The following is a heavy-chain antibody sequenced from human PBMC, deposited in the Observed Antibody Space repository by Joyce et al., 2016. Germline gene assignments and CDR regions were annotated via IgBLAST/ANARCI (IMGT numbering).Heavy chain of an antibody. Sequence: EVQLVQSGAEVKKPGESLRISCKGSGYSFTSHWIRWVRQMPGKGLEWMGRIDPRDAYTDYSPSFEGHVTISVDKTISAAYLQWSSLRASDTAIYYCARRVTDWFDPWGQGTLVTVSS. J-gene: IGHJ5*02. V-gene: IGHV5-10-1*03. CDR3: ARRVTDWFDP. CDR1: GYSFTSHW. CDR2: IDPRDAYT. D-gene: IGHD5-18*01.